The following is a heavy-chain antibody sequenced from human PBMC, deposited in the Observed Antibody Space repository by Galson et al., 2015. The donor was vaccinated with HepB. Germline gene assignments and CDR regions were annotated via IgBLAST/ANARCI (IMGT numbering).Heavy chain of an antibody. J-gene: IGHJ4*02. Sequence: SLRLSCAASGFTFSSYGLHWVRQAPGKGLEWVAVILFDGGSTYYADSVKGRFTISRDNSKNTLYLQMTSLRPDDTAVYYCARDGRVRYFDYLLSNYFDHWGQGTLVTVSS. D-gene: IGHD3-9*01. V-gene: IGHV3-30*04. CDR3: ARDGRVRYFDYLLSNYFDH. CDR2: ILFDGGST. CDR1: GFTFSSYG.